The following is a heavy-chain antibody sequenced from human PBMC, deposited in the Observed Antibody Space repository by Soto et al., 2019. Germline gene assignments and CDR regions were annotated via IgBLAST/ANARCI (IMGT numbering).Heavy chain of an antibody. V-gene: IGHV1-69*06. CDR3: ASNLRFMAAAGPLFYYYYYYGMDV. CDR1: GGTFSSYA. Sequence: GASVKVSFKASGGTFSSYAISWVRQAPGQGLEWMGGIIPIFGTANYAQKFQGRVTITADKSTSTAYMELSSLRSEDTAVYYCASNLRFMAAAGPLFYYYYYYGMDVWGQGNPGHRLL. CDR2: IIPIFGTA. D-gene: IGHD6-13*01. J-gene: IGHJ6*02.